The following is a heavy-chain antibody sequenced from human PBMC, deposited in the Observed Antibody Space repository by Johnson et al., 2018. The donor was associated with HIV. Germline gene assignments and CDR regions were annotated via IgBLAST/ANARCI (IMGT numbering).Heavy chain of an antibody. D-gene: IGHD1-26*01. V-gene: IGHV3-20*04. CDR3: ERGEWELYAGNGFDI. Sequence: VQLVESGGGVVRPGGSLRLSCAASGFTFDDYGMSWVRQVPGKGLEWVSGINWNGGSTGYADSVKGRFTISRDNAKNSLYLQMNSLRAEDTDFYYCERGEWELYAGNGFDIWGQGTMVTVSS. CDR1: GFTFDDYG. J-gene: IGHJ3*02. CDR2: INWNGGST.